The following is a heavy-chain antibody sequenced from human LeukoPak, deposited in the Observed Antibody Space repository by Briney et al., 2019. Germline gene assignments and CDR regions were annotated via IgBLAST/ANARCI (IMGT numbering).Heavy chain of an antibody. CDR1: GGSISSGSYY. CDR2: IYTSGST. D-gene: IGHD3-22*01. J-gene: IGHJ3*02. CDR3: ARPSFSGSNDAFDI. V-gene: IGHV4-61*02. Sequence: SETLSLTCTVSGGSISSGSYYWSWIRQPAGKGLEWIGRIYTSGSTNYNPSLKSRVTISVDTSKNQFSLKLSSVTAADTAVYYCARPSFSGSNDAFDIWGQGTMVTVSS.